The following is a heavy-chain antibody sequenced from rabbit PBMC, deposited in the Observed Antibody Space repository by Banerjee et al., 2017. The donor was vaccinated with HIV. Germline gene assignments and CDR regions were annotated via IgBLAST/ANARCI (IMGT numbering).Heavy chain of an antibody. J-gene: IGHJ3*01. V-gene: IGHV1S45*01. CDR2: INAVTGKA. CDR3: VRDQAHMLDL. Sequence: QEQVLESGGGLVKPEGSLKLSCTASGFSFSNKVVMCWVRQAPGKGLEWIGCINAVTGKAVYANWAKSRVTISRENTQNTVYLKMNSLTAVDTATYFCVRDQAHMLDLWGQGPRVTVS. D-gene: IGHD1-1*01. CDR1: GFSFSNKVV.